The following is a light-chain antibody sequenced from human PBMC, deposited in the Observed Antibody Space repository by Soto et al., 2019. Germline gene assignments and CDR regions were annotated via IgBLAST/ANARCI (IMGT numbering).Light chain of an antibody. CDR2: GAS. CDR1: QSVISNF. V-gene: IGKV3-20*01. Sequence: EFVLTQSPGTLSLSPGERATLSCRASQSVISNFLAWYQQNPGQAPRLLIFGASNRATGIPDRFSGSGSGTDFTLTISRLEPEDFAVYYCQQYGSSPWTFGQGTKVEI. CDR3: QQYGSSPWT. J-gene: IGKJ1*01.